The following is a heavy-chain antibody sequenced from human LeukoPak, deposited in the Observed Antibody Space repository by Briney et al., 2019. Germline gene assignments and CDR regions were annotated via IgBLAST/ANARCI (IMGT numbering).Heavy chain of an antibody. Sequence: SETLSLTCTVSGGSISSGGYYWSWIRQHPGKGLEWIGYIYYSGSTYYNPSLKSRVTISVDTSKNQFSLKLSSVTAADTAVYYCSRETRGSLMTTVTRWFDPWGQGTLVTVSS. J-gene: IGHJ5*02. V-gene: IGHV4-31*03. CDR1: GGSISSGGYY. D-gene: IGHD4-17*01. CDR3: SRETRGSLMTTVTRWFDP. CDR2: IYYSGST.